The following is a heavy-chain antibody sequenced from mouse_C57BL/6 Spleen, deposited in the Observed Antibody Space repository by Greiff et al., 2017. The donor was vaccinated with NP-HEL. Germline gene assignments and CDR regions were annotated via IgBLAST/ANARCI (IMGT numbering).Heavy chain of an antibody. CDR2: IDPNSGGT. CDR3: ARSDYGSSHTAWFAY. V-gene: IGHV1-72*01. CDR1: GYTFTSYW. Sequence: QVQLQQSGAELVKPGASVKLSCKASGYTFTSYWMHWVKQRPGRGLEWIGRIDPNSGGTKYNEKFKSKATLTVDKPSSTAYMQLSSLTSEDSAVYYCARSDYGSSHTAWFAYWGQGTLVTVSA. D-gene: IGHD1-1*01. J-gene: IGHJ3*01.